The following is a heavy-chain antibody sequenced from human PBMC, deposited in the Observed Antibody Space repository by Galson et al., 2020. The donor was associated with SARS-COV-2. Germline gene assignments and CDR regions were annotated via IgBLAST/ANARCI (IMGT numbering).Heavy chain of an antibody. Sequence: GGSLRLSCAASGFTLSSSDMLWVRQAPGKGLEWVAVLWSDGTNKYYADSVKGRFTISRDTSKNTLYLQMNSLTAEDTALYYCAKGGAVAGIRGIDYWGQGTLVTVSS. D-gene: IGHD6-19*01. V-gene: IGHV3-33*06. CDR1: GFTLSSSD. CDR3: AKGGAVAGIRGIDY. J-gene: IGHJ4*02. CDR2: LWSDGTNK.